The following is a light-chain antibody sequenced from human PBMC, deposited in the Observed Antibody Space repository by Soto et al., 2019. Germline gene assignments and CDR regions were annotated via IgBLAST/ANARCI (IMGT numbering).Light chain of an antibody. CDR1: QSVSSY. CDR2: DAS. V-gene: IGKV3-11*01. J-gene: IGKJ1*01. Sequence: IVLTHSPCTLSVSPGERATLSGRASQSVSSYLAWYQQKPGQAPRLLIYDASNRATGIPARFSGSGSGTDFTLTISSLEPEDFAVYYCQQRSNWPPTFGQVANVDI. CDR3: QQRSNWPPT.